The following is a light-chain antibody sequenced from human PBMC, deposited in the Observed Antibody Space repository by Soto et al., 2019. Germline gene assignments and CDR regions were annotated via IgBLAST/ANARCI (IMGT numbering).Light chain of an antibody. V-gene: IGLV1-44*01. Sequence: QSVLTQPPSVSGTPGQRVTISCSGSSSNNGSNPVIWYQQLPGTAHKLLIYSNNQRPSGVPDRFSGSKSGTSDSLAISGLQSEDEAEYDCAAWHDSRYGPVFGGGTKLTVL. CDR3: AAWHDSRYGPV. CDR2: SNN. CDR1: SSNNGSNP. J-gene: IGLJ2*01.